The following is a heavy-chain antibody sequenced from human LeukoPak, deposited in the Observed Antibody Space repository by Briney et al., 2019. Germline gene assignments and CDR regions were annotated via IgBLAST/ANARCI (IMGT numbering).Heavy chain of an antibody. CDR1: GFTFTSYS. Sequence: GGSLRLSCAASGFTFTSYSMNWVRQAPGKGLVWVSRINSDGSSTSYADSVKGRFTISRDNAKNTLYLQMNSLRAEDTAVYYCARAGFGSGSYPRFDPWGQGTLVTVSS. D-gene: IGHD3-10*01. J-gene: IGHJ5*02. V-gene: IGHV3-74*01. CDR3: ARAGFGSGSYPRFDP. CDR2: INSDGSST.